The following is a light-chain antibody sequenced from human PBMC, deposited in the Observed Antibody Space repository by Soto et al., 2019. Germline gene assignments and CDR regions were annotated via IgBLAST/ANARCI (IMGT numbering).Light chain of an antibody. Sequence: QSVLTQPPSVSGAPGQRVTISCTETRSNIGAGFDVHWYQQLPGAAPKLLIYGNNNRPSGVPDRVSGSKSGTSASLAITGLQAEDEADYYCQSYDNSLSGSWVFGGGTKLTVL. V-gene: IGLV1-40*01. CDR1: RSNIGAGFD. J-gene: IGLJ3*02. CDR3: QSYDNSLSGSWV. CDR2: GNN.